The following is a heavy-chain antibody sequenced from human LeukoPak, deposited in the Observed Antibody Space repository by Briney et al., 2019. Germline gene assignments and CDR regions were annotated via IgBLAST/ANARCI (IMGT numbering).Heavy chain of an antibody. D-gene: IGHD2-2*01. CDR3: AKDPYCTSASCYPDS. V-gene: IGHV3-23*01. CDR1: GFTFSTYA. Sequence: GGSLRLSCGAYGFTFSTYAMSWVRQAPEKGLEWVSAITASGANTYYADSVKGRFTISRDNSKNTLYLQMNSLRAEDTAVYYCAKDPYCTSASCYPDSWGQGTLVTVSS. J-gene: IGHJ4*02. CDR2: ITASGANT.